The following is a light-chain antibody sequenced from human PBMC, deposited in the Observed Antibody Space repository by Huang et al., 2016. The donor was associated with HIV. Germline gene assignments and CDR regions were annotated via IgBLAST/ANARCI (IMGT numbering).Light chain of an antibody. V-gene: IGKV3-20*01. Sequence: EIVLTQSPGTLSLSPGERATLSCRASQSVSSTYLAWYQQKPGQAPRLLFYGASSRATGIPDRFSGSGSGTDFTLTISRLEPEDLAVYYCQKYDSSPWTFGQGTKVEIK. CDR3: QKYDSSPWT. CDR1: QSVSSTY. CDR2: GAS. J-gene: IGKJ1*01.